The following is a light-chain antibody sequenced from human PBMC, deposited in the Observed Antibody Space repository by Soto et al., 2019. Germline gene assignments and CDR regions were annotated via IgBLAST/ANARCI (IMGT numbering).Light chain of an antibody. J-gene: IGKJ1*01. Sequence: EIVMTQSPATLSVSPGERATLSCRASQSVSSSLAWYQQQPGQAPTLLIYGASTRATGIPARFSGSGSGTAFTLTISSLQSEDFAVYYCQQYNNWPRTFGQGTKVDI. CDR2: GAS. CDR1: QSVSSS. CDR3: QQYNNWPRT. V-gene: IGKV3-15*01.